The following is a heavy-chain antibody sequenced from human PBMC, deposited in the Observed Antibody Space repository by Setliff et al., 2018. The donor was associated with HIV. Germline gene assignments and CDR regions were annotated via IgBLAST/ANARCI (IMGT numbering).Heavy chain of an antibody. V-gene: IGHV4-34*01. J-gene: IGHJ4*02. Sequence: PSETLSLTCAVYGGSFSSYYWGWIRQPPGKGLEWIGSIYYSGSTYYNTSLKSRVTISVDTSKNQFSLKLSSVTAADTAVYYCARGSPEAFQDSGWYNWGQGTLVTVS. CDR1: GGSFSSYY. CDR3: ARGSPEAFQDSGWYN. D-gene: IGHD6-19*01. CDR2: IYYSGST.